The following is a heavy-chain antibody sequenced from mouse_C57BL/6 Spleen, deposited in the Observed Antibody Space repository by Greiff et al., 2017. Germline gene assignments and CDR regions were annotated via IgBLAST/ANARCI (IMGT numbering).Heavy chain of an antibody. CDR3: ARQEIDYAMDY. Sequence: EVMLVESGGDLVKPGGSLKLSCAASGFTFSSYGMSWVRQTPDKRLEWVATISSGGSYTYYPDSVKGRFTISRDNAKNTLYLQMSILKSEDTAMYYCARQEIDYAMDYWGQGTSVTVSS. CDR2: ISSGGSYT. J-gene: IGHJ4*01. CDR1: GFTFSSYG. V-gene: IGHV5-6*01.